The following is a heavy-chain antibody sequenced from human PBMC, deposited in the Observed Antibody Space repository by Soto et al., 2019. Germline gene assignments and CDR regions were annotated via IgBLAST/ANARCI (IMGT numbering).Heavy chain of an antibody. CDR1: GGDFKNYG. J-gene: IGHJ4*02. D-gene: IGHD5-18*01. Sequence: QVHLVQSGAEVKKPGSSVNVSCKTSGGDFKNYGLSWVRQAPGQGLEWMGGIVPALGIVKYCQIFQGRLTITAAEGTSTVYMALIGLKPENTAVYYCAREITANVFHFWGQGTLVIVSS. V-gene: IGHV1-69*04. CDR2: IVPALGIV. CDR3: AREITANVFHF.